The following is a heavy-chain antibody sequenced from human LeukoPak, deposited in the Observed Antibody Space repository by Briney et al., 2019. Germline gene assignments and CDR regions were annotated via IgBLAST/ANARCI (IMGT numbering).Heavy chain of an antibody. Sequence: SETLSLTCTVSGGSISSSSYYWGWIRQPPGKGLEWIGSIYYSGSTYYNPSLKSRVTISVDTSKNQFSLKLSSVTAADTAVYYCARDFSTAWSGSYQGGAFDIWGQGTMVTVSS. D-gene: IGHD1-26*01. CDR2: IYYSGST. V-gene: IGHV4-39*07. CDR1: GGSISSSSYY. CDR3: ARDFSTAWSGSYQGGAFDI. J-gene: IGHJ3*02.